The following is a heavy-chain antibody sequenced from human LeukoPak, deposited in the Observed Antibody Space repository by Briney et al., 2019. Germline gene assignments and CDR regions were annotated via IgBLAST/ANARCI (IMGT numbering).Heavy chain of an antibody. CDR3: ARVRGYYYMDV. CDR1: GGSISSHY. Sequence: SETLSLTCTVSGGSISSHYWSRIRQPPGKGPEWIGYIYYSGSTNYNPSLKSRVTISVDTSKNQFSLKLSSVTAADTAVYCCARVRGYYYMDVWGKGTTVTVSS. J-gene: IGHJ6*03. V-gene: IGHV4-59*11. CDR2: IYYSGST.